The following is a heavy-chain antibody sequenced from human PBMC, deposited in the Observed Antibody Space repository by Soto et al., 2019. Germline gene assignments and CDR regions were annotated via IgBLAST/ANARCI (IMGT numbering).Heavy chain of an antibody. Sequence: QVQLQESGPGLVKPSQTLSLPCTVSGGSISRGGYYWSWIRQHPGKGLEWIGYIYYSGSTYYNPSLKTRVNISVDTSKNQFSLKLSSVTAADTAVYYCARARPTYYYDSSGYYYDHWGQGTLVTVSS. V-gene: IGHV4-31*03. D-gene: IGHD3-22*01. CDR2: IYYSGST. J-gene: IGHJ5*02. CDR3: ARARPTYYYDSSGYYYDH. CDR1: GGSISRGGYY.